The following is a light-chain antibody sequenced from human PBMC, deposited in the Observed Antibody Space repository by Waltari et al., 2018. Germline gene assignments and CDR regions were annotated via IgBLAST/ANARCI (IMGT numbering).Light chain of an antibody. Sequence: QSALTQPASVSVSPGQSITISCTGTNSDVGSYNLVSWYQQHPGKAPKLMIYEGSKRPSGVSNRFSGSKSGNTASLTISGLQAEDEADYYCCSYAGSSTFVVFGGGTKLTVL. V-gene: IGLV2-23*03. CDR1: NSDVGSYNL. J-gene: IGLJ2*01. CDR2: EGS. CDR3: CSYAGSSTFVV.